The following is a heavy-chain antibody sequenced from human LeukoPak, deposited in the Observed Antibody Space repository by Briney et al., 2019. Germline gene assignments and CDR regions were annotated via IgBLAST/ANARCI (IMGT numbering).Heavy chain of an antibody. J-gene: IGHJ6*02. Sequence: SETLSLTCTVSGGSISSSSYYWGWIRQPPGKGLEWIGSIYYSGSTYYNPSLKSRVTISVDTSKNQFSLKLSSVTAADTAVYYCAREDRDYDILTGYFFYGMDVWGQGTTVTVSS. V-gene: IGHV4-39*02. CDR1: GGSISSSSYY. D-gene: IGHD3-9*01. CDR3: AREDRDYDILTGYFFYGMDV. CDR2: IYYSGST.